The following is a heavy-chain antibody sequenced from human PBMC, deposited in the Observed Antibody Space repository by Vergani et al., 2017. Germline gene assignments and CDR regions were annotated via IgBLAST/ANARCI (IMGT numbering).Heavy chain of an antibody. D-gene: IGHD5-12*01. CDR2: ISWNSGSI. V-gene: IGHV3-9*01. Sequence: EVQLVESGGGLVQPGRSLRLSCAASGFTFDDYAMHWVRQAPGKGLEWVSGISWNSGSIGYADSVKGRFTISRDNAKNSLYLQMNSLRAEDTAVYYCARDLWSGYDLDAFDIWGQGTMVTVSS. CDR3: ARDLWSGYDLDAFDI. CDR1: GFTFDDYA. J-gene: IGHJ3*02.